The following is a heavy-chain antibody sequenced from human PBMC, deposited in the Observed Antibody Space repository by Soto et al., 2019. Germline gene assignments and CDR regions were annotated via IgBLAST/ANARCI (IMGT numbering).Heavy chain of an antibody. J-gene: IGHJ5*02. D-gene: IGHD2-8*01. CDR1: GGTFSSYA. Sequence: SVKVSCKASGGTFSSYAISWVRQAPGQGLEWVGGIIPIFGTANYAQKFQGRVTITADKSTSTAYMELSSLRSEDTAVYYCARARIRDCTNGVCYDWFDPWGQGTLVTVSS. CDR2: IIPIFGTA. CDR3: ARARIRDCTNGVCYDWFDP. V-gene: IGHV1-69*06.